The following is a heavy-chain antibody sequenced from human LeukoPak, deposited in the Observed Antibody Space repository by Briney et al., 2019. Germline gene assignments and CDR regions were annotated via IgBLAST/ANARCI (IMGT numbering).Heavy chain of an antibody. V-gene: IGHV3-30-3*01. J-gene: IGHJ3*02. D-gene: IGHD1-26*01. CDR1: GYTFTSYA. CDR3: AREWEPSPAFDI. Sequence: SCKASGYTFTSYAMHWVRQAPGKGLEWVAVISYDGSNKYYADSVKGRFTISRDNSKNTPYLQMNSLRAEDTAVYYCAREWEPSPAFDIWGQGTMVTVSS. CDR2: ISYDGSNK.